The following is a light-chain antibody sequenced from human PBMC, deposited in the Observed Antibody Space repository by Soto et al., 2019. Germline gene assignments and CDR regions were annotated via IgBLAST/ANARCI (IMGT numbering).Light chain of an antibody. Sequence: DIQMTQSPSSVSASVGDRVTITCRANQGISSWLAWYQQKPGTAPNLLISAASSLASGVPSMFSGSGSGTDFTLIISNLQPEDFAPYYCQQDHSFPLTFGRGTKVEI. V-gene: IGKV1-12*01. CDR3: QQDHSFPLT. CDR1: QGISSW. J-gene: IGKJ4*01. CDR2: AAS.